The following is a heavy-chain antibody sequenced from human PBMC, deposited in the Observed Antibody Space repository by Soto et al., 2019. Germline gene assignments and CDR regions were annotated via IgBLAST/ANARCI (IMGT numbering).Heavy chain of an antibody. Sequence: QVQLVESGGGVVQPGGSLRVSCAASGFTFSRFAIHWVRQAPGKGLEWVAVISKDGSVKYYADSVKGRFTISRDNSESTLFLQMNSLTNEDTAVYHCARSRSGAVPDSLGFWGQGTPVTVSS. J-gene: IGHJ4*02. V-gene: IGHV3-30-3*01. D-gene: IGHD3-10*01. CDR2: ISKDGSVK. CDR1: GFTFSRFA. CDR3: ARSRSGAVPDSLGF.